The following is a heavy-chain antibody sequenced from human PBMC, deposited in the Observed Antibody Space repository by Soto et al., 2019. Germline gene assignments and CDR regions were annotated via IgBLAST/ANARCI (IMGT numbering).Heavy chain of an antibody. CDR3: AALRGGGGY. J-gene: IGHJ4*02. Sequence: ESGGGLIQPGGSLRLSCAVSGFTVSNNYMSWVRQAPGKGLEGVSVIYSGGYTAYGDSVKGRFNISRDNSKNTLYLQMNSLGAADRAGFYGAALRGGGGYWGQGTLVTVSS. D-gene: IGHD3-10*01. V-gene: IGHV3-53*01. CDR1: GFTVSNNY. CDR2: IYSGGYT.